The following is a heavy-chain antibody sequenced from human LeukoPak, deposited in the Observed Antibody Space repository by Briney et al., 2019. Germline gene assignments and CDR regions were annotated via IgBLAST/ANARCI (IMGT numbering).Heavy chain of an antibody. CDR2: IYYSGST. D-gene: IGHD3-22*01. CDR3: ARHHDSSGFYFDY. V-gene: IGHV4-59*08. CDR1: GGSISSYY. Sequence: SETLSLTCTVSGGSISSYYWSWIRQPPGKGLEWIGYIYYSGSTNYNPSVKSRVTISVDTSKNQFSLKLNSVTAADTAVYYCARHHDSSGFYFDYWGQGTLVTVSS. J-gene: IGHJ4*02.